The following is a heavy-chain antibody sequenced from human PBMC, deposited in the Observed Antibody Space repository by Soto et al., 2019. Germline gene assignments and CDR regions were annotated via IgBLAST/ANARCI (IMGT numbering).Heavy chain of an antibody. V-gene: IGHV3-21*01. CDR3: ARGARIAVAGTSFYYYGMDV. Sequence: GGSLRLSCAASGFTFSSYSMNWVRQAPGKGLEWVSSISSSSSYIYYADSVKGRFTISRDNAKNSLYLQMNSLRAEDTAVYYCARGARIAVAGTSFYYYGMDVWGQGTTVTVSS. J-gene: IGHJ6*02. CDR1: GFTFSSYS. CDR2: ISSSSSYI. D-gene: IGHD6-19*01.